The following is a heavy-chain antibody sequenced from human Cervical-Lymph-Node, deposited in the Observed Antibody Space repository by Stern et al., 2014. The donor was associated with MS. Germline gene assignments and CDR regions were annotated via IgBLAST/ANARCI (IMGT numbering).Heavy chain of an antibody. CDR3: ATRSGKYKFGSKYYYYGMDV. D-gene: IGHD3-10*01. V-gene: IGHV1-24*01. CDR1: GNSLSELS. CDR2: FEPDNGET. J-gene: IGHJ6*02. Sequence: VQLVESGAEVREPGASVKVSCRVSGNSLSELSTHWVRQTPGKGLEWTGGFEPDNGETMYAQNLQGRVTMTEDTSTDTAYLELRSLRSEDTAVYYCATRSGKYKFGSKYYYYGMDVWGQGTTVTVSS.